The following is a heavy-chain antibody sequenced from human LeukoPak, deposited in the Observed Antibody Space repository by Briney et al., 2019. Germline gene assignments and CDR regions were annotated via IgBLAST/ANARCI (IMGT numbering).Heavy chain of an antibody. V-gene: IGHV3-7*03. CDR3: ARGGGLDV. CDR1: GFTFSSYW. D-gene: IGHD3-16*01. Sequence: GGSLRLSCAASGFTFSSYWMNWARQAPGKGLEWVASINLNGNVNYYVDSVKGRLTISRDNAKNSLYLQMSNLRAEDTAVYFCARGGGLDVWGQGATVTVSS. CDR2: INLNGNVN. J-gene: IGHJ6*02.